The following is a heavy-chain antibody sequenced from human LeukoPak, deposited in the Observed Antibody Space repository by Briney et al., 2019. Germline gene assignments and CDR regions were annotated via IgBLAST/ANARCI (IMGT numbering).Heavy chain of an antibody. J-gene: IGHJ6*02. D-gene: IGHD2-2*02. V-gene: IGHV4-4*02. Sequence: SETLSLTCAVSVGSISSGNWWCWGRQSPGKGLEWIGEIYHNGTANYNPSLKSRVTISADRFTNHFSLKLTSVTAADTAVYYCATAPILRGEGGEHFKYGMDVWGQGTTVSVSS. CDR3: ATAPILRGEGGEHFKYGMDV. CDR2: IYHNGTA. CDR1: VGSISSGNW.